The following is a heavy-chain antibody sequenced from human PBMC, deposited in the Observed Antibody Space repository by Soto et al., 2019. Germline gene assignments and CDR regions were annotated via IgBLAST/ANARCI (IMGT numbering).Heavy chain of an antibody. CDR1: GYTFTSYG. D-gene: IGHD2-8*02. Sequence: QVQLLQSGAEVKKPGASVKVSCKASGYTFTSYGISWVRQAPGQGLERMGWINPHNGITDYAQNLQGRVTMTTDTSTSTAYLDLRSLRSDDTAVYFCATGGRYSFDYWGQGTMVTVSS. V-gene: IGHV1-18*01. CDR3: ATGGRYSFDY. CDR2: INPHNGIT. J-gene: IGHJ4*02.